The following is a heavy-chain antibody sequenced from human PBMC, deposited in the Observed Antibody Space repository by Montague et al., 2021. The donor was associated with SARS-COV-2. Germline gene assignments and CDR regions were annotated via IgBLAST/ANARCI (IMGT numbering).Heavy chain of an antibody. D-gene: IGHD3-3*01. J-gene: IGHJ5*02. Sequence: SETLSLTCAVYGGSLSGYYWAWIRQTPGKGLEWIGEINHSGNTNYNPSLKSRLTISVDTSKKQFSLKPSSVTTADTAVHYCARGADYDFWSGYLRYKWFDPWGRGTPVTVSS. V-gene: IGHV4-34*01. CDR3: ARGADYDFWSGYLRYKWFDP. CDR2: INHSGNT. CDR1: GGSLSGYY.